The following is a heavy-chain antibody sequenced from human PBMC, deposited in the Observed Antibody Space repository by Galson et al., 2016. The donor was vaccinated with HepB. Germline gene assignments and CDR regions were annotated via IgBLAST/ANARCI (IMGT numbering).Heavy chain of an antibody. Sequence: SLRLSCAVSGFTFSNYWMHWVRQAPGKGLMWISRVNGDETNIAYADSVKGRFTISRDNAKDTIYLEMNGLRAEDTAVYYCARDSVFTLSKGVPFDHWGQGTPVTVSS. D-gene: IGHD3-22*01. V-gene: IGHV3-74*01. CDR3: ARDSVFTLSKGVPFDH. J-gene: IGHJ4*02. CDR1: GFTFSNYW. CDR2: VNGDETNI.